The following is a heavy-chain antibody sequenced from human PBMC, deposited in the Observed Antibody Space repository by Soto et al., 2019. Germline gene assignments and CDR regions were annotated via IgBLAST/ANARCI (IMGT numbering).Heavy chain of an antibody. J-gene: IGHJ4*02. V-gene: IGHV3-66*01. CDR3: ARCDGSATYCFFFAY. Sequence: PGGSLRLSCAASGFTVSNSYMSWVRQAPGKGLEWVSAFYSGGSTYYADSVKGRFTISRDNSRNTLYLQMNSLRAEDTAVYFCARCDGSATYCFFFAYWGQGTPVTVSS. D-gene: IGHD3-10*01. CDR2: FYSGGST. CDR1: GFTVSNSY.